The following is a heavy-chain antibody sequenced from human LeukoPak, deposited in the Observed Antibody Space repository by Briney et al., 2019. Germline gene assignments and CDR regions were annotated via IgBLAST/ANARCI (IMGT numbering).Heavy chain of an antibody. CDR3: ARDSGPLFDP. J-gene: IGHJ5*02. CDR1: GFTFTSFT. V-gene: IGHV3-21*01. CDR2: ISTSNTFI. Sequence: GGSLRLSCATSGFTFTSFTMNWVRQAPGKGLEWVSSISTSNTFIYYADSVKGRFTISRDNANNSLYLQMNDLRVEDTAVYFCARDSGPLFDPWGHGTLVTVSS. D-gene: IGHD7-27*01.